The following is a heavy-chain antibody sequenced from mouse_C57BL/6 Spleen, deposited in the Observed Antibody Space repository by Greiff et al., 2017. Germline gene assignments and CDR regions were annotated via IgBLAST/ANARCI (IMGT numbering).Heavy chain of an antibody. Sequence: EVKLMESEGGLVQPGSSMKLSCTASGFTFSDYYMAWVRQVPEKGLEWVANINYDGSSTYYLASLKSRFIISRENAKNILYLQMSSLKSEDTATYYCARDGGSNEDAMDYWGQGTSVTVSS. CDR2: INYDGSST. CDR3: ARDGGSNEDAMDY. CDR1: GFTFSDYY. J-gene: IGHJ4*01. D-gene: IGHD1-1*01. V-gene: IGHV5-16*01.